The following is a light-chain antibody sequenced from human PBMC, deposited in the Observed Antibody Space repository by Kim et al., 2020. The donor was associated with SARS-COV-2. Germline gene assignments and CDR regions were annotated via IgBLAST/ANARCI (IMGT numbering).Light chain of an antibody. CDR3: QQSYTIPFT. CDR1: RTITTY. J-gene: IGKJ5*01. Sequence: ASVGYRVTITCHASRTITTYLNWYQHRPGKAPNLLIYAAFTLQSGVSSRFSGSGSGTDFTLTISSLQPEDFGTYYCQQSYTIPFTLGQGTRLEIK. V-gene: IGKV1-39*01. CDR2: AAF.